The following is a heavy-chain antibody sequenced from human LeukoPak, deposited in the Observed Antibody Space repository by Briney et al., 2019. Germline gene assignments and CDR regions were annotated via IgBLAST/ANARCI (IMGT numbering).Heavy chain of an antibody. CDR3: ARDRTAMVNDYYYYYYMDV. J-gene: IGHJ6*03. D-gene: IGHD5-18*01. CDR2: INSDGSST. CDR1: GFTFSSYW. Sequence: PGGSLRLSCAASGFTFSSYWMHWVRQAPGKGLVWVSRINSDGSSTSYADSVKGRFTISRDNSKNTLYLQMNSLRAEDTAVYYCARDRTAMVNDYYYYYYMDVWGKGTTVTVSS. V-gene: IGHV3-74*01.